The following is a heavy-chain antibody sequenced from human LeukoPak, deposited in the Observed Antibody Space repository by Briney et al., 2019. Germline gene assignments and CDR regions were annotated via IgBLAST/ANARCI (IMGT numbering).Heavy chain of an antibody. D-gene: IGHD3-10*01. J-gene: IGHJ4*02. CDR3: ARDIGRGPYYFDY. Sequence: SETLSLTCSVSGYSISNGYYWGWIRQPPGKGLEWIASIYHNGNTYYNPSLRRRVTISVDTSKNQFSLKLSSVTAADTAVYYCARDIGRGPYYFDYWGQGTLVTVSS. CDR1: GYSISNGYY. V-gene: IGHV4-38-2*02. CDR2: IYHNGNT.